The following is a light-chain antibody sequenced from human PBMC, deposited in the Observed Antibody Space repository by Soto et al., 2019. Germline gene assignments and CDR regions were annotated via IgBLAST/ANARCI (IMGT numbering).Light chain of an antibody. J-gene: IGLJ3*02. Sequence: QSVLTQPPSASGTPGQRVTISCSGSSSNIGSNTVDRYQQLPGTAPQLLIYSNNQRPSGVPARFSGSKSGASAALAVSGLQSEDEADYYCAAWDDSLNGWVFGGGTKLTVL. CDR1: SSNIGSNT. CDR3: AAWDDSLNGWV. CDR2: SNN. V-gene: IGLV1-44*01.